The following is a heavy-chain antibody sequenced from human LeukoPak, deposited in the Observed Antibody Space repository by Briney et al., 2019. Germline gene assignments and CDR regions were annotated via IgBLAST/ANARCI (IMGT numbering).Heavy chain of an antibody. J-gene: IGHJ3*02. Sequence: GGSLRLSCAASGFTFSNYAMNWVRQAPGKGLEWVANIDQSGGRNNYVDSVKGRFTISRDNAKNSLFLEMSSLRADDTAVYFCARDVEGGTFDIWGQGTTVTVSS. CDR3: ARDVEGGTFDI. CDR1: GFTFSNYA. CDR2: IDQSGGRN. D-gene: IGHD3-16*01. V-gene: IGHV3-7*05.